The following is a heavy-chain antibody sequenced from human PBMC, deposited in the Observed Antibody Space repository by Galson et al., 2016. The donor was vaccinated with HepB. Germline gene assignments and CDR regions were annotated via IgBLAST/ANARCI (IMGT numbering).Heavy chain of an antibody. CDR2: IYYNGST. CDR3: ARDRTTRGFDP. J-gene: IGHJ5*02. Sequence: SETLSLTCTVSGGSVSSATYYWNWIRQPPGKGLEWIGYIYYNGSTNYNPSLKSRVTISVDTSKNQFSLKLTSVTAADTAVYYCARDRTTRGFDPWGQGTLVTVSS. CDR1: GGSVSSATYY. V-gene: IGHV4-61*01. D-gene: IGHD4-17*01.